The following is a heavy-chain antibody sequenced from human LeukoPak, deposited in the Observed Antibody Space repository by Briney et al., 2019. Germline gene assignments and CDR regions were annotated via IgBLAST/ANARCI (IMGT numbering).Heavy chain of an antibody. V-gene: IGHV4-31*03. CDR2: TFYGGST. CDR3: ARGLRATRYFYYMDV. Sequence: SETLSLTCSVSGGSISSGDYYWSWIRQHPGKGLEWIGYTFYGGSTYYNPSLKSRVSISIVTSQNQVSLKLSSVTAADTAVYYCARGLRATRYFYYMDVWGKGTTVTVSS. CDR1: GGSISSGDYY. J-gene: IGHJ6*03.